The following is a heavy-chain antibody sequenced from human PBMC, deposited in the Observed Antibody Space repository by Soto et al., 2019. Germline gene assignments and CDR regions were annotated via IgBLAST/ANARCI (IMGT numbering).Heavy chain of an antibody. CDR2: IYYSGST. CDR3: ARIDGSGSYYKVYSYYYMDV. J-gene: IGHJ6*03. V-gene: IGHV4-39*01. D-gene: IGHD3-10*01. Sequence: TSETLSLTCTVSGGSISSSSYYWGWIRQPPGKGLEWIGSIYYSGSTYYNPSLKSRVTISVDTSKNQFSLKLSSVTAADTAVYYCARIDGSGSYYKVYSYYYMDVWGKGTTVT. CDR1: GGSISSSSYY.